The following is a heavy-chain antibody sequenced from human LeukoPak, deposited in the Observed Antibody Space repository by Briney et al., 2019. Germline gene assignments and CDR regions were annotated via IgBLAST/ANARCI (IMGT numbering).Heavy chain of an antibody. V-gene: IGHV1-2*02. D-gene: IGHD3-22*01. Sequence: AASVKVSCKASGYTFTGYYMHWVRQAPGQGLEWMGWINPNSGGTNYAQKFQGRVTMTRDTSISTAYMELIRLRSDDTAVYYCARSTRAGGYDSSGLHYFDYWGQGTLVTVSS. J-gene: IGHJ4*02. CDR1: GYTFTGYY. CDR3: ARSTRAGGYDSSGLHYFDY. CDR2: INPNSGGT.